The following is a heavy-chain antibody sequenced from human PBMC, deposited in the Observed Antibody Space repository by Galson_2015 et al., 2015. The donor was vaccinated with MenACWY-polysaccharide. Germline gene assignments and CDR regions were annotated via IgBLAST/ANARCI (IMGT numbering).Heavy chain of an antibody. Sequence: SLRLSCAASGFTFSSHSMNWVRQAPGKGLEWVSYISTGSSTINYADSVKGRFTISRDNAKNSLYLQMNSLRDEDTAVYYCARSRGDGYKFGFDYWGQETLVTVSS. CDR2: ISTGSSTI. CDR3: ARSRGDGYKFGFDY. J-gene: IGHJ4*02. V-gene: IGHV3-48*02. CDR1: GFTFSSHS. D-gene: IGHD5-24*01.